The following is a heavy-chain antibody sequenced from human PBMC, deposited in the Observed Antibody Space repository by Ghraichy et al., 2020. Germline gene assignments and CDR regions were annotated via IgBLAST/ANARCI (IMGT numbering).Heavy chain of an antibody. CDR1: GGSFSGYY. Sequence: SETLSLTCAVYGGSFSGYYWSWIRQPPGKGLEWIGEINHSGSTNYNPSLKSRVTISVDTSKNQFSLKLSSVTAADTAVYYCARAEELAVAGQNRAVGWFDPWGQGTLVTVSS. CDR2: INHSGST. CDR3: ARAEELAVAGQNRAVGWFDP. D-gene: IGHD6-19*01. J-gene: IGHJ5*02. V-gene: IGHV4-34*01.